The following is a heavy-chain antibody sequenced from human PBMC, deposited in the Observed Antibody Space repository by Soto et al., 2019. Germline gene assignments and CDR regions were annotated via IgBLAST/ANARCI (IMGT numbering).Heavy chain of an antibody. D-gene: IGHD3-10*01. CDR3: TRQGLLWFGEFSKFDY. V-gene: IGHV3-49*03. Sequence: GGSLRLSCTASGFTFGDYAMSWFRQAPGKGLEWVGFIRSKAYGGTTEYAASVKGRFTISRDDSKSIAYLQMNSLKTEDTAVYYCTRQGLLWFGEFSKFDYWGQGTLVTVSS. CDR1: GFTFGDYA. J-gene: IGHJ4*02. CDR2: IRSKAYGGTT.